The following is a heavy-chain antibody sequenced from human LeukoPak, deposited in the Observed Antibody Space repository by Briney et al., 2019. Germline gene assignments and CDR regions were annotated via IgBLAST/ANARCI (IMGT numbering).Heavy chain of an antibody. D-gene: IGHD3-10*01. V-gene: IGHV1-2*02. CDR3: ARGPWVRGVIINRGYYFDY. CDR2: INPNSGGT. J-gene: IGHJ4*02. Sequence: VASVKVSCKASGYTFTGYYMHWVRQAPGQGLEWMGWINPNSGGTNYAQKFQGRVTMTRDTSISTAYMELSRLRSDDTAVYYCARGPWVRGVIINRGYYFDYWGQGTLVTVSS. CDR1: GYTFTGYY.